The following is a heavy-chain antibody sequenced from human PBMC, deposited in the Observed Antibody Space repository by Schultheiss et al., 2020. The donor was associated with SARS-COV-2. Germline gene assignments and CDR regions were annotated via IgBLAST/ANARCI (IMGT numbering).Heavy chain of an antibody. CDR2: IYYSGTT. D-gene: IGHD4-17*01. CDR3: ARAPYGDYPSDY. CDR1: SGSVSRGSYH. V-gene: IGHV4-61*01. Sequence: SETLSLSCTVSSGSVSRGSYHWSWIRQPPGKGLEWIGYIYYSGTTTYNPSLKSRVTISLDTSKNQFSLKLSSVTAADTAVYYCARAPYGDYPSDYWGQGTLVTVSS. J-gene: IGHJ4*02.